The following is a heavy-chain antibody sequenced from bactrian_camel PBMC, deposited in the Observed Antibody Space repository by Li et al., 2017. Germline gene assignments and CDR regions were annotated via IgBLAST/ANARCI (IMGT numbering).Heavy chain of an antibody. CDR2: IKKAGGAP. D-gene: IGHD2*01. J-gene: IGHJ3*01. Sequence: QLVESGGGSVQAGGSLRLSCTRSGDPGCKYDMSWYRRFAPGEEREVVAAIKKAGGAPYYHDSVKGRFTVSRDNANNTVNLMMNSLKPEDTAMYYCAANFGPYCSGPYLARRANFLGQGT. CDR1: GDPGCKYD. V-gene: IGHV3S40*01.